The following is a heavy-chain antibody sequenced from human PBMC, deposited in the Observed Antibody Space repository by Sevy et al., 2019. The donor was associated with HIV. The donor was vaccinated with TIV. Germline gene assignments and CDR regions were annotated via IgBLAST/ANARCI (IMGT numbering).Heavy chain of an antibody. V-gene: IGHV4-34*01. CDR2: INESGIT. Sequence: SETLSLTCAVHDGSFSGYYWNWIRQLPGKGLEWIGEINESGITYYNPSLKSRVTISVDTSKKQLSLKLNSVTAADTAVYFCARSPPVVVVPGAPSWFDPWGQGTLVTVS. CDR3: ARSPPVVVVPGAPSWFDP. D-gene: IGHD2-2*01. CDR1: DGSFSGYY. J-gene: IGHJ5*02.